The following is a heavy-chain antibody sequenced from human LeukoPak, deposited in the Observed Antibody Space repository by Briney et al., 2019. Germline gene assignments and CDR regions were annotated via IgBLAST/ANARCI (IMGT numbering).Heavy chain of an antibody. Sequence: GGSLRLSCAASGSTFDDYGLSWVRQAPGKGLEWVSGINWNGGSTGYADSVKGRFTISRDNAKNSLYLQMNSLRAEDTAVYYCARGDRDLLDYYYYMDVWGKGTTVTISS. CDR2: INWNGGST. V-gene: IGHV3-20*04. J-gene: IGHJ6*03. CDR3: ARGDRDLLDYYYYMDV. CDR1: GSTFDDYG. D-gene: IGHD3-3*01.